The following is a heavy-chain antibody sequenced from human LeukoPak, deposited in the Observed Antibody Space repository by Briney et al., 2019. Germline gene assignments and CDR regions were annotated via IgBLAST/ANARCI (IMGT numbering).Heavy chain of an antibody. D-gene: IGHD6-6*01. Sequence: SETLSLTCAVYGGSFSGYYWSWIRQPPGKGLEWIGEINHSGSTNYNPSLKSRVTISVDTSQNQFSLKLSSVTAADTAVYYCARPRGSSSGRRYFDLWGRGTLVTVSS. CDR3: ARPRGSSSGRRYFDL. V-gene: IGHV4-34*01. CDR1: GGSFSGYY. J-gene: IGHJ2*01. CDR2: INHSGST.